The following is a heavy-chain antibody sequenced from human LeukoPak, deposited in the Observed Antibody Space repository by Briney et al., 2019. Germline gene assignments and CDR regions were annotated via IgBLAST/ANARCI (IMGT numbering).Heavy chain of an antibody. CDR2: ISYDGSNK. D-gene: IGHD3-10*01. J-gene: IGHJ6*03. CDR1: GFTFSSYA. CDR3: ARDGTMVRGPTGSENYYYYYYMDV. Sequence: GRSLRLSCAASGFTFSSYAMHWVRQAPGKGLEWVAVISYDGSNKYYADSVKGRFTISRDNSKNTLYLQMNSLRAEDTAVYYCARDGTMVRGPTGSENYYYYYYMDVWGKGTTVTVSS. V-gene: IGHV3-30*04.